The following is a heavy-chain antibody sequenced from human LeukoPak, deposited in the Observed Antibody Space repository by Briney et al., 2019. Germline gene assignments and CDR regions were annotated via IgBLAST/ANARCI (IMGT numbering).Heavy chain of an antibody. CDR1: GFTFSSYA. CDR2: ISAGGGST. J-gene: IGHJ4*02. V-gene: IGHV3-23*01. Sequence: GGSLRLSCAASGFTFSSYAMSWVRQAPGKGLEWVSAISAGGGSTYYADSVKGRFTISRDNSENTLYLQMNSLRVEDTAVYYCAKNGCGGDCYGDYWGQGTLVTVSS. CDR3: AKNGCGGDCYGDY. D-gene: IGHD2-21*02.